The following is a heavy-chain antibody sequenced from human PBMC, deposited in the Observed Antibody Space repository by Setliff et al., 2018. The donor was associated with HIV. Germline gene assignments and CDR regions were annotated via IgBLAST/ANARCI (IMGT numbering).Heavy chain of an antibody. D-gene: IGHD6-19*01. J-gene: IGHJ4*02. CDR1: GFTVSSNY. Sequence: LSCAAFGFTVSSNYMSWVRQAPGKGLEWVSVIYSGGSTYYADSVKGRFTISRDNSKNTLYLQMNSLRTEDTAVYYCAREGQWLDGFDYWGQGTLVTVSS. CDR3: AREGQWLDGFDY. V-gene: IGHV3-66*02. CDR2: IYSGGST.